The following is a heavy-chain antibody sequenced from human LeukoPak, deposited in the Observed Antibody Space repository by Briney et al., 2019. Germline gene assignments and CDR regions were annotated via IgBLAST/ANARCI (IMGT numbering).Heavy chain of an antibody. CDR2: ISGSGGGT. CDR3: AKPKWELLSGYYFDY. J-gene: IGHJ4*02. Sequence: GGSLRLSCAASGFTFSSYAMSWVRQAPGKGLEWVSAISGSGGGTYYADSVKGRFTISRDNSKNTLYLQMNSLRAEDTAVYYCAKPKWELLSGYYFDYWGQGTLVTVSS. D-gene: IGHD1-26*01. V-gene: IGHV3-23*01. CDR1: GFTFSSYA.